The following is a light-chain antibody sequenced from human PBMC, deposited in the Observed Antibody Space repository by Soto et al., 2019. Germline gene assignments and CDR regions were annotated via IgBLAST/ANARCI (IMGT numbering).Light chain of an antibody. V-gene: IGLV1-44*01. CDR2: SDN. Sequence: QSALTQPPSASGTPGQRVTISCSGSNSNIGSNTVNWYQHLPGMAPKLLIHSDNQRPSGVPDRFSGYKSGTSASLAISGLQSEDEADYYCAAWDDSLNGYVFGTGTKVTVL. CDR1: NSNIGSNT. J-gene: IGLJ1*01. CDR3: AAWDDSLNGYV.